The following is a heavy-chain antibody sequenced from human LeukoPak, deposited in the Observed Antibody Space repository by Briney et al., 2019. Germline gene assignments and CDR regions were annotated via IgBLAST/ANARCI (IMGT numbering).Heavy chain of an antibody. CDR3: ARHNYDSSGIDAFDI. Sequence: GESLKISCKGSGYSFTSYWIGWVRQMPGKGLEWMGIIYPGDSDTRYSPSFQGQVTISADKSISTAYLQWSSLKASDTAMYCCARHNYDSSGIDAFDIWGQGTMVTVSS. D-gene: IGHD3-22*01. CDR2: IYPGDSDT. CDR1: GYSFTSYW. V-gene: IGHV5-51*01. J-gene: IGHJ3*02.